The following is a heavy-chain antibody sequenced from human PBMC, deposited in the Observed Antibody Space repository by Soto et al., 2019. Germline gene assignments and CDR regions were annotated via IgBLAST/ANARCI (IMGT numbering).Heavy chain of an antibody. J-gene: IGHJ4*02. Sequence: SETLSLTCTVSGGSISSYYWSWIRQPAGKELEWIGRIYTSGSTNYNPSLKSRGTMSVDTSKHQCTLKPSSVTAADTAVYYCAREVRYSSGWSGFGYRGKVTLVAVAS. CDR1: GGSISSYY. D-gene: IGHD6-19*01. CDR2: IYTSGST. V-gene: IGHV4-4*07. CDR3: AREVRYSSGWSGFGY.